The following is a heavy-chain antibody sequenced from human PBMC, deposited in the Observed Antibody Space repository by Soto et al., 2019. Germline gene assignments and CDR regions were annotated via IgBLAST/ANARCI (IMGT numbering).Heavy chain of an antibody. D-gene: IGHD4-17*01. CDR2: MNPNSGNT. V-gene: IGHV1-8*01. Sequence: ASVKVSCKASGYTFTSYDINWVRQATGQGLEWMGGMNPNSGNTGYAQKFQGRVTITANDSTSTAYMELSSLRSEDTAVYYCARATFDYGDYVVSYYYGMDVWGQGTTVTVSS. CDR3: ARATFDYGDYVVSYYYGMDV. J-gene: IGHJ6*02. CDR1: GYTFTSYD.